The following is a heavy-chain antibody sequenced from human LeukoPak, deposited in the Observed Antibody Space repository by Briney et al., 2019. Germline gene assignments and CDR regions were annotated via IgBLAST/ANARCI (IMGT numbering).Heavy chain of an antibody. CDR3: ARAADVVATGVLNWFDP. V-gene: IGHV1-2*02. CDR1: GYTFTGYY. J-gene: IGHJ5*02. CDR2: INPSSGGT. Sequence: ASVNVSCKASGYTFTGYYMHWVRQAPGQGLEWMGWINPSSGGTNYAQKFQGRVTMTSDTSISTTYMELSRLRSDDTAVYYCARAADVVATGVLNWFDPWGQGTLVTVSS. D-gene: IGHD5-12*01.